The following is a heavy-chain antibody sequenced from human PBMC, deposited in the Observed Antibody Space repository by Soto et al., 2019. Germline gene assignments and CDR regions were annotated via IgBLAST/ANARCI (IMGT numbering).Heavy chain of an antibody. CDR2: IMPIFGSA. D-gene: IGHD3-22*01. CDR1: GGTFSRNT. Sequence: ASVKVSCKASGGTFSRNTISWVRQAPGQGLEWMGGIMPIFGSANYAQKFQGRVTITADENTRTVYTELSRLRSEDTAVYYCARQFDSDTTGYYYAYWGQGTLVTVSS. V-gene: IGHV1-69*13. CDR3: ARQFDSDTTGYYYAY. J-gene: IGHJ4*02.